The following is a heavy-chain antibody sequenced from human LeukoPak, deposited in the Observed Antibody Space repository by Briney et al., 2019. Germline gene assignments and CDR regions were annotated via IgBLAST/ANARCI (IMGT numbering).Heavy chain of an antibody. CDR3: TRHSDMVRGVIISDY. V-gene: IGHV3-73*01. CDR2: IRSKANSYAT. CDR1: GFTFSGSA. J-gene: IGHJ4*02. Sequence: PGGSLRLSCAASGFTFSGSAMHWVRQASGKWLEWVGRIRSKANSYATAYAASVKGRFTISRDDSRNTAYLQMNSLKTEDTAVYYCTRHSDMVRGVIISDYWSQGTLVTVYS. D-gene: IGHD3-10*01.